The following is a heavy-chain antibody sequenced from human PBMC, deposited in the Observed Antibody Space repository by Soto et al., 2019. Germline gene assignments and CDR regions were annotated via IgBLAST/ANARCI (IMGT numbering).Heavy chain of an antibody. J-gene: IGHJ4*02. Sequence: QFQMVQSGAEVKEPGASVKISCKTSGYTFSSYSINWVRQAPGQGLEWLAWISTYSGNTHYAERVQGRVTVTLDKSARTAFLEMWGLTSDDTAVYFCARDNGYFDLWGQGTLVTVSP. V-gene: IGHV1-18*04. CDR1: GYTFSSYS. CDR3: ARDNGYFDL. D-gene: IGHD2-8*01. CDR2: ISTYSGNT.